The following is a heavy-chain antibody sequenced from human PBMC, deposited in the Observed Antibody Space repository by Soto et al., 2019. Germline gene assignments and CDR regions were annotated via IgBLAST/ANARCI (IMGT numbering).Heavy chain of an antibody. CDR1: GYSFTSYW. CDR3: ARQNQDYDILTGYYSSDYYYYMDV. D-gene: IGHD3-9*01. Sequence: PGESLKISCKGSGYSFTSYWIGWVRQMPGKGLEWMGIIYPGGSDTRYSPSFQGQVTISADKSISTAYLQWSSLKASDTAMYYCARQNQDYDILTGYYSSDYYYYMDVWGKGTTVTVSS. J-gene: IGHJ6*03. V-gene: IGHV5-51*01. CDR2: IYPGGSDT.